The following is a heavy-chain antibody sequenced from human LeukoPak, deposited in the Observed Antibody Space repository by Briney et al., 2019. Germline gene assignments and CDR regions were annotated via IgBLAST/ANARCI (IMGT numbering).Heavy chain of an antibody. V-gene: IGHV1-2*02. CDR1: GYTFTGYY. J-gene: IGHJ4*02. CDR2: INPNSGGT. D-gene: IGHD6-6*01. CDR3: ARGLEYTSSSEGPEMVVCSPFDY. Sequence: ASVKVSCKASGYTFTGYYMHWVRQAPGQGLEWMGWINPNSGGTNYAQKFQGRVTMTRDTSISTAYMELSRLRSDDTAVYYCARGLEYTSSSEGPEMVVCSPFDYWGQGTLVTVSP.